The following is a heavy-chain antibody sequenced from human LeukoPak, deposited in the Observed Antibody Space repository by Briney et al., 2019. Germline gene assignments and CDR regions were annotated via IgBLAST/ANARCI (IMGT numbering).Heavy chain of an antibody. J-gene: IGHJ4*02. CDR3: ARWGAYGSGSYWGLYDY. CDR1: GFTVSDNY. Sequence: GGSLRLSCAASGFTVSDNYMSWVRQAPGKGLEWVSVIYSGGSTYYADSVKGRFTISRDNSKNTLYLQMNSLRAEDTAVYYCARWGAYGSGSYWGLYDYWGQGTLVTVSS. D-gene: IGHD3-10*01. CDR2: IYSGGST. V-gene: IGHV3-53*01.